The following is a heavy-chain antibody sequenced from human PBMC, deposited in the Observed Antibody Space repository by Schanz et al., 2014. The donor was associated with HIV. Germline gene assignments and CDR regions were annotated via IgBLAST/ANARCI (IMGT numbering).Heavy chain of an antibody. V-gene: IGHV3-30*03. Sequence: QVQLVESGGGVVQPGRSLRLSCTASGFTFSTFGMHWVRQAPGKGLECVAVISYDGSKKYYADSVKGRFTISRDNSKNTLFLQMNSLRAEDTAVYYCARGGLRWHPAWLDYWGQGTLVTVSS. J-gene: IGHJ4*02. CDR1: GFTFSTFG. CDR3: ARGGLRWHPAWLDY. CDR2: ISYDGSKK. D-gene: IGHD4-17*01.